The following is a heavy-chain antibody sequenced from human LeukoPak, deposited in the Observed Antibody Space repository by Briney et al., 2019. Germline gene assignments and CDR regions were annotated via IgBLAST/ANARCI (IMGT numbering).Heavy chain of an antibody. J-gene: IGHJ3*02. Sequence: PSETLSLTCTVSGGSISSSSYYWSWIRQPPGKGLEWIGEINHSGSTNYNPSLMSRVTISVDTSKNQFSLKLSSVTAADTAVYYCASLDAFDIWGQGTMVTVSS. CDR1: GGSISSSSYY. CDR3: ASLDAFDI. CDR2: INHSGST. V-gene: IGHV4-39*07.